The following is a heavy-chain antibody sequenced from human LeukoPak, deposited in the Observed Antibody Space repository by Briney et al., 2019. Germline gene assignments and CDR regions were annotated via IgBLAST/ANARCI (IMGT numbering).Heavy chain of an antibody. Sequence: GGSLRLSCAASGFTFTTFSMHWVRQAPGKGLEYVSGISRNGETTYYGESVKGRFTISRDNSKDTVYLQMGSLRSEDSGVYYCARGRGDIGARPFFDCRGGQGSLVTVSS. CDR1: GFTFTTFS. D-gene: IGHD3-16*02. J-gene: IGHJ4*02. CDR3: ARGRGDIGARPFFDCR. CDR2: ISRNGETT. V-gene: IGHV3-64*02.